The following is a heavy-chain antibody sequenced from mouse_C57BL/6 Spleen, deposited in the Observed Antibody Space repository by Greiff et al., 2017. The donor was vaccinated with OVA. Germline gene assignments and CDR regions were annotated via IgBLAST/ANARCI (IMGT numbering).Heavy chain of an antibody. V-gene: IGHV5-6*01. CDR1: GFTFSSYG. CDR3: ARQLDFDY. CDR2: ISSGGSYT. Sequence: EVQVVESGGDLVKPGGSLKLSCAASGFTFSSYGMSWVRQTPDKRLEWVATISSGGSYTYYPDSVKGRFTISRDNAKNTLYLQMSSLKSEDTAMYYCARQLDFDYWGQGTTLTVSS. J-gene: IGHJ2*01.